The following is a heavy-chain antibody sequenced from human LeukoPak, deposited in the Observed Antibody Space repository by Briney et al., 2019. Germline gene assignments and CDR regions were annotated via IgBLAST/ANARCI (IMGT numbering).Heavy chain of an antibody. V-gene: IGHV3-23*01. D-gene: IGHD1-1*01. CDR2: ITDDEDT. J-gene: IGHJ4*02. CDR1: GFPFRSYA. Sequence: GGPLRLSCVASGFPFRSYAMTWVRQTPGKGLESVSVITDDEDTYYSDSVKGRFTISRDNSHNTVFLQMNSLRVEDTAVYYCAKVDYWSPENYFDSWGQGTLVTVSS. CDR3: AKVDYWSPENYFDS.